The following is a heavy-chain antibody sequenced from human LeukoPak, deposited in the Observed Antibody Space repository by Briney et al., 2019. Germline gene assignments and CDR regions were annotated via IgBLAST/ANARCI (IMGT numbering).Heavy chain of an antibody. CDR3: ARDADPLLWFGESQPGAFDI. J-gene: IGHJ3*02. D-gene: IGHD3-10*01. CDR1: GFTFTGYY. V-gene: IGHV1-2*02. CDR2: INLNSGGT. Sequence: ASVKVSCKTSGFTFTGYYVHWVRQAPGQGLEWMGWINLNSGGTTYAQNFQGRVTMTRDTSISTAYMELSRLRSDDTAVYYCARDADPLLWFGESQPGAFDIWGQGTMITVSS.